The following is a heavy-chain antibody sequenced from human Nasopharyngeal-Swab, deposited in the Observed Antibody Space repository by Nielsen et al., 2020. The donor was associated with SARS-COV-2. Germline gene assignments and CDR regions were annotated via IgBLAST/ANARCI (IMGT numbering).Heavy chain of an antibody. CDR2: IGGTGGST. Sequence: GESLKLSCAASGFTFIGYALSWVRQAPGKGLEWVSAIGGTGGSTYYADSVKGQFTISRDNSKNTLYLQMNSLRAEDTAVYYCAKDRGCSGGSCYVHWYCDLWGRGTLVTVSS. V-gene: IGHV3-23*01. CDR3: AKDRGCSGGSCYVHWYCDL. J-gene: IGHJ2*01. CDR1: GFTFIGYA. D-gene: IGHD2-15*01.